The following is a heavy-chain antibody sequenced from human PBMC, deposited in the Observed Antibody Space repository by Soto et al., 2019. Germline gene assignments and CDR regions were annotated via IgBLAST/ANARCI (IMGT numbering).Heavy chain of an antibody. J-gene: IGHJ5*02. D-gene: IGHD4-17*01. CDR1: GFTVSSYY. Sequence: GGSLRLSCAASGFTVSSYYMNWVRLVPEKGLEWVSVIYSGGPTFYADSVRGRFTISRDISKNTLYLQMNSLRVEDTAVYYCARGVRYGDYLNWFDPWGQGTLVTVSS. CDR2: IYSGGPT. CDR3: ARGVRYGDYLNWFDP. V-gene: IGHV3-53*01.